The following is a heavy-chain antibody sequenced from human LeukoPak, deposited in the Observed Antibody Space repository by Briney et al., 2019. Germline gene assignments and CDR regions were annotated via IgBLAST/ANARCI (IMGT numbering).Heavy chain of an antibody. CDR1: GDSISSSTYY. D-gene: IGHD5-18*01. CDR3: AREDTAMWAFDI. V-gene: IGHV4-39*07. J-gene: IGHJ3*02. Sequence: PSETLSLTCTVSGDSISSSTYYWGWIRQPPGKGLEWIGSIYYSGSTNYNPSLKSRVTISVDMSKNQFSLKLSSVTAADTAVYYCAREDTAMWAFDIWGQGTMVTVSS. CDR2: IYYSGST.